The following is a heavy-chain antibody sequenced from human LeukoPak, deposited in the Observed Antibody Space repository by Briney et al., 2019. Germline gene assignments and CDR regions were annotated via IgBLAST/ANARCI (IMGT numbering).Heavy chain of an antibody. CDR3: ARVTFRGVISPVYYFDY. CDR2: IYYSGST. Sequence: SETLSLTCTVSGGSISSYYWSWIRQPPGKGLEWIGYIYYSGSTNYNPSLKSGVTISVDTSKNQFSLKLSSVTAADTAVYYCARVTFRGVISPVYYFDYWGQGTLVTVSS. J-gene: IGHJ4*02. CDR1: GGSISSYY. D-gene: IGHD3-10*01. V-gene: IGHV4-59*01.